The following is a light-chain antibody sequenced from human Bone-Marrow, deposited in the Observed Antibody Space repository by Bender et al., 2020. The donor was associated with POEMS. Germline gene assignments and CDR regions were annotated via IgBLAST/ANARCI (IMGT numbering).Light chain of an antibody. Sequence: QSVLTQPPSASGTPGQRVTISCSGSSSNIGTNPVNWYQQLPGTAPKLLIYINNQRPSGVPDRFPGSKSGTSASLAISVRQSEDEADYYCAAWEDSLNGWVFGGGTKLTVL. CDR2: INN. CDR3: AAWEDSLNGWV. V-gene: IGLV1-44*01. J-gene: IGLJ3*02. CDR1: SSNIGTNP.